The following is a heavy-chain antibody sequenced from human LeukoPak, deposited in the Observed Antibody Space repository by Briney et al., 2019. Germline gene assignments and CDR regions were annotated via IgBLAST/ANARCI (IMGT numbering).Heavy chain of an antibody. J-gene: IGHJ4*02. CDR1: GFTFSSYG. V-gene: IGHV3-30*18. CDR3: AKEEGLPLPYYFDY. Sequence: GSLRLSCAASGFTFSSYGMHWVRQAPGKGLEWVAVISYDGSNKYYADSVKGRFTISRDNSKNTLYLQMNSLRAEDTAVYYCAKEEGLPLPYYFDYWGQGTLVTVSS. CDR2: ISYDGSNK.